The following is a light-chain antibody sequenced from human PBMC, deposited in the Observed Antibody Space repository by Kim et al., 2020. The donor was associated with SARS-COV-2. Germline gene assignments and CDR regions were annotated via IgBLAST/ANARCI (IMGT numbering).Light chain of an antibody. Sequence: DIQMTQSPSSVSASVGDRVTITCRASQVITRYLAWFQQKPGKAPKALIYAASILYGGVPSKFSGSGSGTEFTLTISSLQPEDVAVYYCLRHYNTPPYTFGQGTKVDIK. J-gene: IGKJ2*01. CDR1: QVITRY. CDR2: AAS. CDR3: RHYNTPPYT. V-gene: IGKV1-16*02.